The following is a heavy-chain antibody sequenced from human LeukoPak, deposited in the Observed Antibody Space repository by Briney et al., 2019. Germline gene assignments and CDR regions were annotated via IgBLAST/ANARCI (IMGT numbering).Heavy chain of an antibody. V-gene: IGHV3-15*01. CDR2: IKSKTDGGTT. D-gene: IGHD4-17*01. CDR3: TTVDYGDFIDY. Sequence: PGGSLRLSCAASGFTFSNARMSWVRQAPGKGLEWVGRIKSKTDGGTTDYAAPVKGRFTISRDDSKNTLYLQMNSLKTEDSAVYYCTTVDYGDFIDYWGQGTLVTVSS. J-gene: IGHJ4*02. CDR1: GFTFSNAR.